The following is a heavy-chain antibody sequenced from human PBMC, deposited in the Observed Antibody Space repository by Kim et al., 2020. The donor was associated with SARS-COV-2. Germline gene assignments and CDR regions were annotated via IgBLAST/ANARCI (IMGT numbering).Heavy chain of an antibody. D-gene: IGHD1-26*01. Sequence: GGSLRLSCAASGFTFSSYEMNWVRQAPGKGLEWVSYISSSGSTIYYADSVKGRFTISRDNAKNSLYLQMNSLRAEDTAVYYCARDLMVGATPSYYYGMDVWGQGTTVTVSS. CDR2: ISSSGSTI. V-gene: IGHV3-48*03. CDR1: GFTFSSYE. CDR3: ARDLMVGATPSYYYGMDV. J-gene: IGHJ6*02.